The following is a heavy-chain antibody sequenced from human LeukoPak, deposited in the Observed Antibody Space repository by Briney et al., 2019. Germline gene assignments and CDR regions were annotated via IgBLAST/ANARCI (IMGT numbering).Heavy chain of an antibody. Sequence: SETLSLTCAVYGGSFSGYYWSWIRQPPGKGLEWIGEINHSGSTNYNPSLKSRVTISVDTSKNQFSLKLSSVTAADTAVYYCARLNTYDSGGFDYWGQGTLVTVSS. V-gene: IGHV4-34*01. D-gene: IGHD3-22*01. J-gene: IGHJ4*02. CDR2: INHSGST. CDR1: GGSFSGYY. CDR3: ARLNTYDSGGFDY.